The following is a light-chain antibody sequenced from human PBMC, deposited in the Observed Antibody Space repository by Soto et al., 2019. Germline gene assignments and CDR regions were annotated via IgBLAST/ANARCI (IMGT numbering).Light chain of an antibody. CDR1: QSISNN. Sequence: EIMMSQSPATLSVSPGERATLSCWSSQSISNNLAWYQHKRGQAPRLLFYGASIRTTGVPARFSGSGSGTGFTLTISSLQSEDFAIYYCQQYNKWPFTFGKGTKLEIK. V-gene: IGKV3-15*01. J-gene: IGKJ2*01. CDR2: GAS. CDR3: QQYNKWPFT.